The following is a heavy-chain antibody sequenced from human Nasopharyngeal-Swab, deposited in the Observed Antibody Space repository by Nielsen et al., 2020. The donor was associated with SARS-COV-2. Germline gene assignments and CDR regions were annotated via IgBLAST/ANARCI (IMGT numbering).Heavy chain of an antibody. J-gene: IGHJ5*02. CDR1: GGSISSYY. Sequence: SETLSLTCTVSGGSISSYYWSWIRQPPGKGLEWIGYIYYSGSTTYNPSLKSRVTISVDTSKNQFSLKLSSVTAADTAVYYCARYSGSYYWFDPWGQGTLVTVSS. V-gene: IGHV4-59*01. CDR3: ARYSGSYYWFDP. CDR2: IYYSGST. D-gene: IGHD1-26*01.